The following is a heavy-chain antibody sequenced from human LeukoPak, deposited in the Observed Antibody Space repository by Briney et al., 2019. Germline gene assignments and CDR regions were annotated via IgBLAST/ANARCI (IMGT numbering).Heavy chain of an antibody. Sequence: ASVKVSCKASGYTFITYGITWVRQAPGQGLEWMGWISAYDGDTKYAQKFQGRVTVTRDTSTSTVHMELSGLRSEDTAVYYCARDQEGFDYWGQGTLVTVSS. CDR2: ISAYDGDT. CDR3: ARDQEGFDY. V-gene: IGHV1-18*01. J-gene: IGHJ4*02. CDR1: GYTFITYG.